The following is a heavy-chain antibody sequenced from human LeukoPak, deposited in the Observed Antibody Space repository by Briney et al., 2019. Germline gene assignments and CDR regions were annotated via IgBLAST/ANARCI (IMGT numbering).Heavy chain of an antibody. CDR3: ARGTYYYDSSGYYPLSFFDY. CDR2: IYSGGRT. J-gene: IGHJ4*02. Sequence: PGGSLRLSCAASGFTVSSNYMTWVRQAPGKGLEWVSVIYSGGRTYYADSVKGRFTISRDNSKNTLYLQMNSLRAEDTAVYYCARGTYYYDSSGYYPLSFFDYWGQGTLVTVSS. V-gene: IGHV3-66*01. D-gene: IGHD3-22*01. CDR1: GFTVSSNY.